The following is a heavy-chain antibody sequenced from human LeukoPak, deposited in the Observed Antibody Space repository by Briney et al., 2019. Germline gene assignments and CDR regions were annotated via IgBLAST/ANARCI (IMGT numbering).Heavy chain of an antibody. D-gene: IGHD3-22*01. J-gene: IGHJ4*02. CDR3: AKDFDSSGYYYFDY. CDR2: ISGSGGST. V-gene: IGHV3-23*01. CDR1: GFTFSTYN. Sequence: GGTLRLSCEASGFTFSTYNMNWVRQAPGKGLEWVSAISGSGGSTYYADSVRGRFTISRDNSKNTLYLQMNSLRAEDTAVYYCAKDFDSSGYYYFDYWGQGTLVTVSS.